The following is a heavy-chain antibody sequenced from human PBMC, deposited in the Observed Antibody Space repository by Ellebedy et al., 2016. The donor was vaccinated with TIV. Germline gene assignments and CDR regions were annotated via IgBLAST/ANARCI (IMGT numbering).Heavy chain of an antibody. V-gene: IGHV4-39*01. D-gene: IGHD3/OR15-3a*01. J-gene: IGHJ2*01. CDR1: GGSLSSYPYY. CDR3: ARNVLIFTFDKWYSDL. Sequence: SETLSLTCTVSGGSLSSYPYYWGWIRQSPGKGLEWIGTVYYSGNTYYNPSLKSRVTISVDTSMTRFSLELNSVTAADTAVYYCARNVLIFTFDKWYSDLWGRGTRVTVSS. CDR2: VYYSGNT.